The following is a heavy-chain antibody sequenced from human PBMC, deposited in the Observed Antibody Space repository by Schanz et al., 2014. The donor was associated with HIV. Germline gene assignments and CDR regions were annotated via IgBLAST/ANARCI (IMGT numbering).Heavy chain of an antibody. D-gene: IGHD2-2*02. CDR2: INPNSGGT. Sequence: QVQLVQSGAEMKKPGASVKVSCKTSGYTFTGYFMHWVRQAPGQGLEWMGWINPNSGGTNYAQKFQGRVTMTRDTSFSTAYMEMSCLRSDDTAVYYCARDVSVDCTGINNCYTRKWFDPWGQGTLVTVSS. CDR3: ARDVSVDCTGINNCYTRKWFDP. J-gene: IGHJ5*02. CDR1: GYTFTGYF. V-gene: IGHV1-2*02.